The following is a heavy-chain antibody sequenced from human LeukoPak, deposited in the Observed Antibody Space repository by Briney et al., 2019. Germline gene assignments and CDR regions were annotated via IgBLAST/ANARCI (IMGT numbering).Heavy chain of an antibody. J-gene: IGHJ4*02. CDR2: ISAYNGDT. CDR1: GYTFTSYG. Sequence: ASVKVSCKASGYTFTSYGISWVRQAPGQGLEWMGWISAYNGDTNYAQKLQGRVTMTTDTSTRIAYMELRSLRSDDTAVYYCARDSLGYGDYGSYWGQGTLVTVSS. V-gene: IGHV1-18*01. D-gene: IGHD4-17*01. CDR3: ARDSLGYGDYGSY.